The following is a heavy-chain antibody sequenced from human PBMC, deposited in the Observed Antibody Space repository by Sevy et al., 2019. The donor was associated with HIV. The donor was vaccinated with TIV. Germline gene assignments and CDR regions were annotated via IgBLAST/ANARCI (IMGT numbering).Heavy chain of an antibody. V-gene: IGHV3-21*01. J-gene: IGHJ4*02. CDR2: ISSSSSYI. D-gene: IGHD2-21*01. Sequence: GGSLRLSCAASGFTFSSYSMNWVRQAPGKGLEWVSSISSSSSYIYYADSVKGRFTISRDNAKNSLYLQMNSLRAEETAVYYCARDGYCGGDCYTYYFDYWGQGTLVTVSS. CDR3: ARDGYCGGDCYTYYFDY. CDR1: GFTFSSYS.